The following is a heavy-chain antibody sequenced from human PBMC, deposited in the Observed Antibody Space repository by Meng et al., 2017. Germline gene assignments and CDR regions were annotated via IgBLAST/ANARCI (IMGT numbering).Heavy chain of an antibody. J-gene: IGHJ4*02. CDR1: GLRCTDAW. CDR3: ATGAAAADH. V-gene: IGHV3-15*01. Sequence: QLVEAGGVVVKPGGSVRLSCVASGLRCTDAWMSWFRQAPGKGLEWVGRIKRNRDGGTIDYAARVKGRFTISRDESKNTLYLQMDSLITEDTAVYFCATGAAAADHWGQGTLVTVSS. CDR2: IKRNRDGGTI. D-gene: IGHD6-13*01.